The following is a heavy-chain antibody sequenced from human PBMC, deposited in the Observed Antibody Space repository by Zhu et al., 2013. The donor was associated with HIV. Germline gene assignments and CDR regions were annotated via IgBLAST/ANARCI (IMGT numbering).Heavy chain of an antibody. D-gene: IGHD6-6*01. J-gene: IGHJ6*02. Sequence: VQLVESGGGLVQPGGSLRLSCAASGFTFSSYEMNWVRQAPGKGLEWVSYISSSGSTIYYADSVKGRFTISRDNAKNSLYLQMNSLRAEDTAVYYCARVSIAARLYYYGMDVWGQGTTVTVSS. CDR3: ARVSIAARLYYYGMDV. V-gene: IGHV3-48*03. CDR1: GFTFSSYE. CDR2: ISSSGSTI.